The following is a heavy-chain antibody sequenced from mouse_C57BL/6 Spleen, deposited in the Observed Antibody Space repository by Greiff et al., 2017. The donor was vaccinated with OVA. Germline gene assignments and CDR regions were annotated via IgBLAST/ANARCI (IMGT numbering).Heavy chain of an antibody. CDR1: GYTFTDYY. D-gene: IGHD2-1*01. Sequence: EVQLQQSGPELVKPGASVKISCKASGYTFTDYYMNWVKQSPGKSLEWIGVINPNNGGTSSNQKFKGKATLTVAKSSSTTYMELRSLTSEDSEVYYCERVTIYYAVDYWGQGTTLTVSS. CDR2: INPNNGGT. V-gene: IGHV1-26*01. J-gene: IGHJ2*01. CDR3: ERVTIYYAVDY.